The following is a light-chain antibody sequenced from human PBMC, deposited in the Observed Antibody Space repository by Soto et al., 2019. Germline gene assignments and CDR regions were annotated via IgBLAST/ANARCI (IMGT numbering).Light chain of an antibody. Sequence: QSVLTQPASVSGSPGQTITIACTGTSSDVGGYNYVSWYQQYPGKAPKLMIYDVSNRPSGVSNRFSGSKSGNTASLIISGLQAEDDTDYYCSSYTISSTYVFATGTKVTV. CDR2: DVS. CDR3: SSYTISSTYV. CDR1: SSDVGGYNY. J-gene: IGLJ1*01. V-gene: IGLV2-14*01.